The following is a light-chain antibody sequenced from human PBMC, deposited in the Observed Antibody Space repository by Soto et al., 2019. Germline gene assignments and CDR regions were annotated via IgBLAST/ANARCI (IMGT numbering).Light chain of an antibody. J-gene: IGKJ5*01. CDR1: QSRGSNF. CDR2: ASS. V-gene: IGKV3-20*01. CDR3: QLYGISPH. Sequence: EILLTQSPFTLSLSPVERATLSCKTSQSRGSNFLAWYQHKPGQAPRLLIYASSNRATGIPDRFSGSASGTDFTLTINRLEPEDFAVYYCQLYGISPHFGQGTRLEIK.